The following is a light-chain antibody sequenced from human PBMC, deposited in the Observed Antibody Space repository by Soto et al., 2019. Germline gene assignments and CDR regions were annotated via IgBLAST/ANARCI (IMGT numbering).Light chain of an antibody. J-gene: IGKJ1*01. Sequence: SAVTVSLKKRERATLSCRASQSVSSNYLAWYQQKPGQAPRLLIYGASTRATGIPDRFSGRGSGTEFTLTITSPQSEDGAADYCQEYDDLLRTFGEGSKVDIK. CDR2: GAS. CDR1: QSVSSNY. CDR3: QEYDDLLRT. V-gene: IGKV3D-7*01.